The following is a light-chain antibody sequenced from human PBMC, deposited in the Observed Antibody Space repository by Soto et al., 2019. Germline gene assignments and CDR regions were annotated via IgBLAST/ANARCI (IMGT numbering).Light chain of an antibody. CDR3: CSYAGSSTFYV. CDR2: EDT. CDR1: SDDVGSYNL. V-gene: IGLV2-23*01. Sequence: QCVLTQPASGSGAPGQASTISCAGTSDDVGSYNLVSCYQQYPGKAPKLIISEDTKRPSGVSNRFSGSKSGNTASLTISGLQAEDEADYYCCSYAGSSTFYVFGTGTKVTVL. J-gene: IGLJ1*01.